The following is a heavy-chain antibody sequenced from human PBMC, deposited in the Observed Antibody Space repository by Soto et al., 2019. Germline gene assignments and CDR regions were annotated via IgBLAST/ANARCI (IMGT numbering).Heavy chain of an antibody. J-gene: IGHJ5*02. CDR2: INPAGTIT. Sequence: VGSLRLSGAASGFTFSHYWMHWVRQTPGKGLVWVSRINPAGTITNYADSVEGRFTISRDNADSALFLQMNSLSAEDTAIYYCTSDTFGLRDTWGQGTLVTVSS. CDR3: TSDTFGLRDT. V-gene: IGHV3-74*01. CDR1: GFTFSHYW. D-gene: IGHD3-16*01.